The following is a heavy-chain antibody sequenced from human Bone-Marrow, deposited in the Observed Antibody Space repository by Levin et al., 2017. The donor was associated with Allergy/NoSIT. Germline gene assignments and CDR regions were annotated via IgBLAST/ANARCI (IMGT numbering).Heavy chain of an antibody. CDR1: GYTFTGYY. Sequence: GASVKVSCKAFGYTFTGYYLHWMRQAPGQGLEWMGWINTNSGYTNYAKTFQGRVTVTRDTSIDTAYMELTRLTPDDSATYYCARAYNPIDTWGQGTLVTVRS. CDR3: ARAYNPIDT. D-gene: IGHD1-1*01. J-gene: IGHJ5*02. CDR2: INTNSGYT. V-gene: IGHV1-2*02.